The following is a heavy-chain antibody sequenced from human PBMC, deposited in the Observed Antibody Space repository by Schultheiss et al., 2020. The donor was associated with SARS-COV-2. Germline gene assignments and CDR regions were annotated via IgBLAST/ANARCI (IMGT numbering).Heavy chain of an antibody. V-gene: IGHV1-69*13. CDR3: ARDRAVGFEGVSWFDP. D-gene: IGHD1-26*01. CDR2: IIPIFGTA. J-gene: IGHJ5*02. Sequence: SVKVSCKASGGTFSSYAISCVRQAPGQGLEWMGGIIPIFGTANYAQKFQGRVTITADESTSTAYMELSSLRSEDTAVYYCARDRAVGFEGVSWFDPWGQGTLVTVSS. CDR1: GGTFSSYA.